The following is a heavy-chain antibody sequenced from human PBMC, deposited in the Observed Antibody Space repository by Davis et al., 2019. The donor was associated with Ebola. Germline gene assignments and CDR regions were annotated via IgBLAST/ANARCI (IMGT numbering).Heavy chain of an antibody. J-gene: IGHJ1*01. CDR3: ARDNRGRPLGY. CDR2: IKQDGSEK. V-gene: IGHV3-7*03. Sequence: GESLKISCAASGFTFSSYWMSWVRQAPGKGLEWVANIKQDGSEKYDVDSVRGRFTISRDNTRNSLFLQMNSLRVDDTAVYYCARDNRGRPLGYWGKGTLVIVSS. CDR1: GFTFSSYW. D-gene: IGHD3-16*02.